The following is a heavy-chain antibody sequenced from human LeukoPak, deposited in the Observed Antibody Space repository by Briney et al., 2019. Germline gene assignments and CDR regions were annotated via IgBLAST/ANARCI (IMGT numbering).Heavy chain of an antibody. D-gene: IGHD3-9*01. CDR2: INPSGGST. Sequence: GASVKVSCKASGYTFTSYYMHWVRQAPGQGLEWMGIINPSGGSTSYAQKFQGRVTMTRDMSTSTVYMELSSLRSEDTAVYYCARGFDYDILTGYYYYYYYMDVWGKGPRSPSP. V-gene: IGHV1-46*01. CDR3: ARGFDYDILTGYYYYYYYMDV. J-gene: IGHJ6*03. CDR1: GYTFTSYY.